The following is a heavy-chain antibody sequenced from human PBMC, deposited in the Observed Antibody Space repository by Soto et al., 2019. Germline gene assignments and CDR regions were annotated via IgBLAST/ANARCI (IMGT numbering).Heavy chain of an antibody. Sequence: SLRLSCAASGFTFSSYWMSWVRQAPGKGLEWVANIKQDGSEKYYVDSVKGRFTISRDNAKNSLYLQMNSLRAEDTAVYYCAREDYAILTGDNWFDPWGQGTLVTVSS. V-gene: IGHV3-7*03. CDR1: GFTFSSYW. CDR2: IKQDGSEK. J-gene: IGHJ5*02. CDR3: AREDYAILTGDNWFDP. D-gene: IGHD3-9*01.